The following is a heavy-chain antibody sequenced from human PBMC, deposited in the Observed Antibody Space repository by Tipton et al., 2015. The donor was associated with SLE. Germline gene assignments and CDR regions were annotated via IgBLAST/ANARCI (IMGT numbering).Heavy chain of an antibody. CDR3: GRAYRRDGMNV. CDR1: GVSINSHH. CDR2: IDYTGNT. Sequence: TLSLTCTVSGVSINSHHWSWVRQPPGKGLEWIGYIDYTGNTKYNPSLRSRVTISLDKSKSQFSLNLRSVISADTALYYCGRAYRRDGMNVWGQGTPVAVFS. D-gene: IGHD5-24*01. J-gene: IGHJ6*02. V-gene: IGHV4-59*11.